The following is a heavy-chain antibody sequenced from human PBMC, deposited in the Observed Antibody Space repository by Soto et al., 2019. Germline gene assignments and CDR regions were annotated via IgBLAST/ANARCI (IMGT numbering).Heavy chain of an antibody. V-gene: IGHV4-59*01. CDR3: ARVPTHCSSTSCYPYYYGMDV. CDR1: GGSISSYY. J-gene: IGHJ6*02. Sequence: SETLSLTCTVSGGSISSYYWSWIRQPPGKGLEWIGYIYYGGSTNYNPSLKSRVTISVDTSKNQFSLKLSSVTAADTAVYYCARVPTHCSSTSCYPYYYGMDVWGQGTTVTVSS. CDR2: IYYGGST. D-gene: IGHD2-2*01.